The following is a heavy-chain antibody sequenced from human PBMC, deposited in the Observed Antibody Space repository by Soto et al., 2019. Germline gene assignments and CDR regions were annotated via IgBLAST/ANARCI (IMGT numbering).Heavy chain of an antibody. J-gene: IGHJ4*02. V-gene: IGHV3-9*01. Sequence: EVPLVESGGGLVQPGRSLRLSCVASGFTFDDYAMHWVRQAPGKGLEWVSGISWNSGSIGYADSVKGRFATSRDNAKNSLYLQMNSLRAEDTAFYYCAKASSSGYYYDSSGYYYWGQGTLVTVSS. CDR1: GFTFDDYA. CDR3: AKASSSGYYYDSSGYYY. CDR2: ISWNSGSI. D-gene: IGHD3-22*01.